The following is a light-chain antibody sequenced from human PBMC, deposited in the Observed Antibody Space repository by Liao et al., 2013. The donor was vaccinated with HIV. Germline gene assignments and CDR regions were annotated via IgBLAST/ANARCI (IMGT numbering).Light chain of an antibody. Sequence: SYELTQPPSVSVAPGQTARITCGGINIGRKSVHWYQQKAGQAPVLLIYHASDRPSGIPERFSGSNSGNTATLTISRVEPGDEADYYCQLWDSSSDHPYVFGTGTQVTVL. J-gene: IGLJ1*01. CDR2: HAS. CDR1: NIGRKS. V-gene: IGLV3-21*01. CDR3: QLWDSSSDHPYV.